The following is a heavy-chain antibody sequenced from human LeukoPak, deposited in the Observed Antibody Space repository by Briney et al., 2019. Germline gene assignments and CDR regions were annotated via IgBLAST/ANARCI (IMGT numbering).Heavy chain of an antibody. V-gene: IGHV1-69*04. CDR3: ARDAGYSSSWTDY. CDR1: GGTFSSYA. D-gene: IGHD6-13*01. CDR2: IIPILGIA. J-gene: IGHJ4*02. Sequence: ASVKVSCMAPGGTFSSYAISWVRQAPGQGLEWMGRIIPILGIANYAQKFQGRVTITADKSTSTAYMELSSLRSEDTAVYYCARDAGYSSSWTDYWGQGTLVTVSS.